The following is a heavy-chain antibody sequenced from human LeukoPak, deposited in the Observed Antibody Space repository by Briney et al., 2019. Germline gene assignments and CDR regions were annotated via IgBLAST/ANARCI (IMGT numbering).Heavy chain of an antibody. D-gene: IGHD3-10*01. CDR2: IYYSGST. CDR3: ARLLEGAFDI. CDR1: GGSISSYY. V-gene: IGHV4-59*01. Sequence: SETLSLTCTVSGGSISSYYWSWIRQPPGKGLEWIGYIYYSGSTNYNPSLKSRVTISVDTSKNQFSLKLSSVTAADTAVYYCARLLEGAFDIWGQGTMVTVSS. J-gene: IGHJ3*02.